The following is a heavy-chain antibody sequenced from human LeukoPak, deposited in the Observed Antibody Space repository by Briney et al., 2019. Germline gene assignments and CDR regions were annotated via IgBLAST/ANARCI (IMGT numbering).Heavy chain of an antibody. D-gene: IGHD3-22*01. CDR1: GYTFTGYY. J-gene: IGHJ4*02. CDR3: ARSTYGYYENSGYYLYYFDS. CDR2: INPNSGGT. V-gene: IGHV1-2*02. Sequence: ASVKVSCKASGYTFTGYYMHWVRQAPGQGLEWMGWINPNSGGTNYAQKFQGRVTMTRDTSISTAYMELSRLRSDDTAVYYCARSTYGYYENSGYYLYYFDSWGQGTLVTVSS.